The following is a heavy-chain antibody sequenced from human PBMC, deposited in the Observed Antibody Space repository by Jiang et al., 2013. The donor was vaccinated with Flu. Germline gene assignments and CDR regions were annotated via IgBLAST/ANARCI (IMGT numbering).Heavy chain of an antibody. CDR3: ARHPLARWPHFDY. D-gene: IGHD5-24*01. V-gene: IGHV3-30-3*01. CDR2: ISYDGSNK. J-gene: IGHJ4*02. Sequence: VQLLESGGGVVQPGRSLRLSCAASGFTFSSYAMHWVRQAPGKGLEWVAVISYDGSNKYYADSVKGRFTISRDNAKNSLYLQMNSLRAEDTAVYYCARHPLARWPHFDYWGQGTLVTVSS. CDR1: GFTFSSYA.